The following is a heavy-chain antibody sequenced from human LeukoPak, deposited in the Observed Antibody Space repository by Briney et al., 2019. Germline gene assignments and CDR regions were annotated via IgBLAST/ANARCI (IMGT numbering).Heavy chain of an antibody. D-gene: IGHD5-18*01. CDR2: IIPIFGTA. CDR3: ATLDTAMEHYYYYYMDV. J-gene: IGHJ6*03. V-gene: IGHV1-69*05. CDR1: GYTFTNYG. Sequence: ASVKVSCKASGYTFTNYGISWVRQAPGQGLEWMGGIIPIFGTANYAQKFQGRVTITTDESTSTAYMELSSLRSEDTAVYYCATLDTAMEHYYYYYMDVWGKGTTVTVSS.